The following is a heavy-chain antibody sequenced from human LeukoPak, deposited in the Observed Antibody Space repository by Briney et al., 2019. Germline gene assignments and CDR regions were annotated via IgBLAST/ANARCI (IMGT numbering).Heavy chain of an antibody. CDR1: GYTFPSYE. CDR3: ARGPGYSSGWYWFDP. D-gene: IGHD6-19*01. V-gene: IGHV1-8*01. Sequence: ASVKVSCKASGYTFPSYEINWVRQATGQGLEWMGWMNPNRGNTGYAQKFQGRVTMTRNPSISTAYMELSSLRSEDTAVYYCARGPGYSSGWYWFDPWGQGPLVTVSS. J-gene: IGHJ5*02. CDR2: MNPNRGNT.